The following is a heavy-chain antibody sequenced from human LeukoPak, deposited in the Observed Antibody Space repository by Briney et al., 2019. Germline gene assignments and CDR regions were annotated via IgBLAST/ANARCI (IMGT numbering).Heavy chain of an antibody. CDR3: ASTLYGSGSYYDY. CDR2: ISSSSSYI. J-gene: IGHJ4*02. CDR1: GFTLSNHW. D-gene: IGHD3-10*01. Sequence: PGGSLRLSCAASGFTLSNHWMTWVRQAPGKGLEWVSSISSSSSYIYYADSVKGRFTISRDNAKNSLYLQMNSLRAEDTAVYYCASTLYGSGSYYDYWGQGTLVTVSS. V-gene: IGHV3-21*01.